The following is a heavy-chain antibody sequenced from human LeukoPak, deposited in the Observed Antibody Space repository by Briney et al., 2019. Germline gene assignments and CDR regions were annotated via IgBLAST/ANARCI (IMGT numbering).Heavy chain of an antibody. V-gene: IGHV3-23*01. J-gene: IGHJ4*02. CDR3: AKEAQGCSITSCYFDS. Sequence: PGGSLRLSCAASGFTFSSYAMTWVRQAPGKGLEWVSAISGSGGNTYYADSVKGRFTTSRDNSKNTLFLQMNSLRAEDTAVYYCAKEAQGCSITSCYFDSWGQGNLVTVSS. D-gene: IGHD2-2*01. CDR2: ISGSGGNT. CDR1: GFTFSSYA.